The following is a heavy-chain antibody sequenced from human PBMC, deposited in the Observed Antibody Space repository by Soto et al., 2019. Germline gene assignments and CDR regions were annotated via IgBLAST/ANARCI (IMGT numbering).Heavy chain of an antibody. V-gene: IGHV4-39*01. J-gene: IGHJ4*02. CDR3: ARRTVNIRTFYSGLKTHCFDY. Sequence: SETLSLTCAVSGGSMSSSDYYWGWIRQPPGKGLEWIGSIYYSGSTYYNPSLQSRVAISVDTSKNQFSLKLKSVTAADTAIYNCARRTVNIRTFYSGLKTHCFDYWGQGAPVTVSS. CDR1: GGSMSSSDYY. D-gene: IGHD6-19*01. CDR2: IYYSGST.